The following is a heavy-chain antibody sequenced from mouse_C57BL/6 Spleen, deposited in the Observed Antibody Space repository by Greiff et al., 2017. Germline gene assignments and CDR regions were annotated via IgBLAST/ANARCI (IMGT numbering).Heavy chain of an antibody. J-gene: IGHJ3*01. V-gene: IGHV1-7*01. CDR2: INPSSGYT. Sequence: QVQLQQSGAELAKPGASVKLSCKASGYTFTSYWMHWVKQRPGQGLEWIGYINPSSGYTKYNQKFKDKATLTADKSSSTAYMQLSSLTYEDSAVYYCARGDYDYDGWFAYWGQGTLVTVAA. CDR1: GYTFTSYW. CDR3: ARGDYDYDGWFAY. D-gene: IGHD2-4*01.